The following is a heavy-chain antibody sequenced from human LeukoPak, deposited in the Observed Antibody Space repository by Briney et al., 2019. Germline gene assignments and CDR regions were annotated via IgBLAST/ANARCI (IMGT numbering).Heavy chain of an antibody. D-gene: IGHD1-26*01. V-gene: IGHV4-59*01. Sequence: SETLSLTCTVSGGSISSYYWSWIRQPPGKGLEWIGYIYYSGSTNYNPSLKSRVTISVDTSKNQFSLKLSSVTAADTAVYYCARHQGSTSGSYYVDYYYYGMDVWGQGTTVTVSS. J-gene: IGHJ6*02. CDR2: IYYSGST. CDR3: ARHQGSTSGSYYVDYYYYGMDV. CDR1: GGSISSYY.